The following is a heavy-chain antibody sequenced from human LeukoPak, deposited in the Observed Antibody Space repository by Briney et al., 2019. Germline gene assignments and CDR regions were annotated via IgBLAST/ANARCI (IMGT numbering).Heavy chain of an antibody. Sequence: SETLSLTCTVSGGSISRYYWLWIRQPPGKGLEWVGYIYYSGSNNYNPSLKRGVTISVSTSNKQLSLKLNSVPGADTGVYYCARGDVESNYWSTRLFYSCGQGTLVTVSS. CDR2: IYYSGSN. CDR1: GGSISRYY. CDR3: ARGDVESNYWSTRLFYS. V-gene: IGHV4-59*12. J-gene: IGHJ4*02. D-gene: IGHD4-11*01.